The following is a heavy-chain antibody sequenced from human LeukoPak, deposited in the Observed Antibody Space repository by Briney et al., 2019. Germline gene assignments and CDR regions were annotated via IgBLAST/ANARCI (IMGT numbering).Heavy chain of an antibody. D-gene: IGHD3-22*01. Sequence: GGSLRLSCAASGFTFSSYGMHWVRQAPGKGLEWVAVISYDGSNKYYADSVKGRFTISRDNSKNTLYLQMNSLRAEDTAVYYCAKGWSSGYSFNGFDYWGQGTLVTVSS. J-gene: IGHJ4*02. CDR1: GFTFSSYG. V-gene: IGHV3-30*18. CDR3: AKGWSSGYSFNGFDY. CDR2: ISYDGSNK.